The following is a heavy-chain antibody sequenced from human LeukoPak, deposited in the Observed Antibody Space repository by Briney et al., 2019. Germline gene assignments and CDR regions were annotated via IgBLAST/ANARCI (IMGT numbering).Heavy chain of an antibody. Sequence: SETLSLTCTVSGGSISSSSYYWGWIRQPPGKGLEWIGSIYYSGSTYYNPSLKSRVTISVDTSKNQFSLKLSSVTAADTAVYYCARRITYYYDSRGYQGGPFDYWGQGTLVTVSS. J-gene: IGHJ4*02. CDR2: IYYSGST. CDR1: GGSISSSSYY. D-gene: IGHD3-22*01. CDR3: ARRITYYYDSRGYQGGPFDY. V-gene: IGHV4-39*01.